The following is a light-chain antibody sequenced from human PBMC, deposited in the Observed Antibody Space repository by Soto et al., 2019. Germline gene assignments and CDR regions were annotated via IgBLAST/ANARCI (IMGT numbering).Light chain of an antibody. J-gene: IGKJ3*01. CDR2: DAS. Sequence: DIQMTQSPSTLSASVGDRVTITCRASQSISSWLAWYQQKPGKAPKLLIYDASSLESGVPSRFSGGGSGTECSLTISSLQPDDFATYYCQQYNSYSPFFGPGTKVDIK. CDR3: QQYNSYSPF. V-gene: IGKV1-5*01. CDR1: QSISSW.